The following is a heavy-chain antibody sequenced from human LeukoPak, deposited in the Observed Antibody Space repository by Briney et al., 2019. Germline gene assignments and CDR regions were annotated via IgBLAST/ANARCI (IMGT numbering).Heavy chain of an antibody. V-gene: IGHV4-4*09. Sequence: SETLSLTCPVYGRSNRSSSWSWIRQPPGKGREWIGYIDTSGNTDYNPSLTRRVTISVDTSKHQVSRNLFSVTAAHTAVYYCARHEGVTYSSSALFDYWGQGILATVSS. CDR1: GRSNRSSS. CDR2: IDTSGNT. D-gene: IGHD6-6*01. J-gene: IGHJ4*02. CDR3: ARHEGVTYSSSALFDY.